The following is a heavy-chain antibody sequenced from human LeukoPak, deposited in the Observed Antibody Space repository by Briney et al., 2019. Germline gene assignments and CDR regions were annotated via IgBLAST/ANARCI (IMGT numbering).Heavy chain of an antibody. CDR3: TTDGRWLQPFDY. J-gene: IGHJ4*02. Sequence: PGGSLRLSCAASGFTFSNAWMSWVRQAPGKGLERVGRIKSKTDGRTTDYAAPVKGRFTISRDDSKNTLYLQMNSLKTEDTAVYYCTTDGRWLQPFDYWGQGTLVTVSS. D-gene: IGHD5-24*01. CDR1: GFTFSNAW. CDR2: IKSKTDGRTT. V-gene: IGHV3-15*01.